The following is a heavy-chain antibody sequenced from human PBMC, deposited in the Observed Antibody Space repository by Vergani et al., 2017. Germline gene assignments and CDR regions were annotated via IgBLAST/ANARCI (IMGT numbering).Heavy chain of an antibody. CDR3: ARAIVVSLAFDY. Sequence: QVQLVESGGGVVQPGRSLRLSCAASGFTFSSYAMHWVRQAPGKGLEWVAVISYDGSNKYYADSVKGRFTIFRDNSKNTLYLQMNSLRAEDTAVYYCARAIVVSLAFDYWGQGTLVTVSS. D-gene: IGHD2-2*01. J-gene: IGHJ4*02. V-gene: IGHV3-30*04. CDR2: ISYDGSNK. CDR1: GFTFSSYA.